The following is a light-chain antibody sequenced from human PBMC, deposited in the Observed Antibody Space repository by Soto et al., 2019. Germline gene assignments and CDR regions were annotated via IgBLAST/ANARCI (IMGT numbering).Light chain of an antibody. CDR1: ENIRTS. Sequence: EVILTQFPATLSMSPGESATLSCRASENIRTSLAWYQHRPGQPPRLLIYDAFKRATGIPPRFSGGGSGTDFTLTISGLEPEDFAVYYCQQRASWPPFTFGGGTKVEIK. J-gene: IGKJ4*01. CDR3: QQRASWPPFT. CDR2: DAF. V-gene: IGKV3-11*01.